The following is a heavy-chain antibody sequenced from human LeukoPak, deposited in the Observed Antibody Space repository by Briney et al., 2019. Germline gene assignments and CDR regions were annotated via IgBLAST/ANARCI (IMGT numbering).Heavy chain of an antibody. J-gene: IGHJ4*02. CDR1: GGSFSGYY. Sequence: SETLSLTCAVYGGSFSGYYWSWIRQPPGKGLEWIGEINHSGSTNYNPSLKSRVTISVDTSKNQFSLKLSSVTAADTAVYYCARGGPGRFIAKYYFDYWGRGTLVTVSS. CDR2: INHSGST. D-gene: IGHD6-13*01. V-gene: IGHV4-34*01. CDR3: ARGGPGRFIAKYYFDY.